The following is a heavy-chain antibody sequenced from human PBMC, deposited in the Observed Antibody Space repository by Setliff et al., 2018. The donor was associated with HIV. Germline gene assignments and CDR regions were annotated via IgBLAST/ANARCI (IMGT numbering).Heavy chain of an antibody. Sequence: PSETLSLTCTVSGGSISSSRYYWGWIRQPPGKGLEWIGSIYYSGSTYYNPSLKSRVTISVDTSKNQFSLKLSSVTAADTAVYYCARYFDWFSYGMDVWGQGTTVTVSS. CDR2: IYYSGST. D-gene: IGHD3-9*01. V-gene: IGHV4-39*07. CDR1: GGSISSSRYY. J-gene: IGHJ6*02. CDR3: ARYFDWFSYGMDV.